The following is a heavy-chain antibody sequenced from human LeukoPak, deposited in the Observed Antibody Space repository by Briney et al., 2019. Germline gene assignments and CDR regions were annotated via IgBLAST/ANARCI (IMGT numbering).Heavy chain of an antibody. CDR3: ARSGYCSSSSCYRESGGLDF. Sequence: ASVKVSCKASGYNFISYGVSWVRQAPGQGLEWMGWVSTYNGNTNYAQNLQYRVTMTTDPATSTAYMELTNLRSGDTAVYYCARSGYCSSSSCYRESGGLDFWGQGTMVTVSS. CDR2: VSTYNGNT. J-gene: IGHJ3*01. V-gene: IGHV1-18*01. CDR1: GYNFISYG. D-gene: IGHD2-2*01.